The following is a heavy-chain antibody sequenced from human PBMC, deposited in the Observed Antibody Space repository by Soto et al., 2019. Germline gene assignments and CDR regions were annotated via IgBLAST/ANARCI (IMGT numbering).Heavy chain of an antibody. D-gene: IGHD1-26*01. V-gene: IGHV4-39*07. J-gene: IGHJ4*02. Sequence: PSETLSLTCTVSGGSISSSSYYWGWIRQPPGKGLEWIGSIYYSGSTYYNPSLKSRVTISVDTSKNQFSLKLSSVAAADTAVYHCARVRGGGPFDDWGQGTLVTVSS. CDR2: IYYSGST. CDR3: ARVRGGGPFDD. CDR1: GGSISSSSYY.